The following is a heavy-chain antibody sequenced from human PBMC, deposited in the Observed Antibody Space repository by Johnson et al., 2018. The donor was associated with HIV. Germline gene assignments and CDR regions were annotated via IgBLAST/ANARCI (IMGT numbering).Heavy chain of an antibody. CDR1: GFTFSSYW. CDR3: ARVRGGRENAFDI. D-gene: IGHD1-26*01. CDR2: IKQDGSEK. Sequence: VQLVESGGGLVQPGGSLRLSCAASGFTFSSYWMSWVRQAPGKGLEWVANIKQDGSEKNYVDSVKGRFTISRDNSKNTMSLQMNSPRVEDTAVYYCARVRGGRENAFDIWGQGTMVTVSS. V-gene: IGHV3-7*01. J-gene: IGHJ3*02.